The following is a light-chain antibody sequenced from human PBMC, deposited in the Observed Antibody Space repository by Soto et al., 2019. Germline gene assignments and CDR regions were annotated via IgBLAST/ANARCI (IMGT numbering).Light chain of an antibody. Sequence: DIQITQSPSTLSASVGDRVIITCRASQSINNWLAWYQQKPGKAPKLLIYKASSLESGVPSRFGGSGSGTEFTLTISRLQPDDFETYYCQQDYNYPFTFGQGTRLEIK. J-gene: IGKJ5*01. CDR2: KAS. V-gene: IGKV1-5*03. CDR3: QQDYNYPFT. CDR1: QSINNW.